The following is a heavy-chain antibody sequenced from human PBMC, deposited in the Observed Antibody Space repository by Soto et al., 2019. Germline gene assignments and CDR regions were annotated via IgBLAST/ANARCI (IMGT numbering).Heavy chain of an antibody. V-gene: IGHV1-2*02. CDR1: GYTFSGYY. Sequence: GASVKVSCKASGYTFSGYYIHWLRQAPGQGLEWMGWINPNSGGTKYSQKFQGRVTITRDTSASTAYMELSSLRSEDTAVYYCARERFLEWTTISMDVWGQGTTVTVSS. CDR3: ARERFLEWTTISMDV. J-gene: IGHJ6*02. D-gene: IGHD3-3*01. CDR2: INPNSGGT.